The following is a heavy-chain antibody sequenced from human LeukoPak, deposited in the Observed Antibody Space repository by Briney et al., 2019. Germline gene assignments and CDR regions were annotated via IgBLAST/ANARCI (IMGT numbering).Heavy chain of an antibody. J-gene: IGHJ4*01. CDR2: IDPNSGGT. V-gene: IGHV1-2*02. CDR1: GYTFTGHH. CDR3: AKWRGYSSGWSGPFDD. D-gene: IGHD6-19*01. Sequence: ASVKVSCKASGYTFTGHHMHWVRQAPGQGLEWMGWIDPNSGGTNYAQKFQGRVTVTRDTSTSTAYMELSRLKSDDTAVYYCAKWRGYSSGWSGPFDDWGQGTLVTVSS.